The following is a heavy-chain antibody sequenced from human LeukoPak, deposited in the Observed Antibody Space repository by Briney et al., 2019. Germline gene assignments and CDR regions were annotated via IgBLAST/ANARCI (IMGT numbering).Heavy chain of an antibody. Sequence: PGGSLRLSCAASGFTVSSNYMSWVRQAPGKGLEWVSLIYSGGSTYYADSVKGRFTISRDNSKNTLYLQMNSLRAEDTAVYYCATRNKYSGSYYYFDYWGQGTLVTVSS. J-gene: IGHJ4*02. V-gene: IGHV3-53*01. CDR1: GFTVSSNY. CDR3: ATRNKYSGSYYYFDY. D-gene: IGHD1-26*01. CDR2: IYSGGST.